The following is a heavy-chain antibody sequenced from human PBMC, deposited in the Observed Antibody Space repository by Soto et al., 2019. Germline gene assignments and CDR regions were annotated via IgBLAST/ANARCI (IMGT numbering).Heavy chain of an antibody. J-gene: IGHJ3*02. V-gene: IGHV1-2*04. CDR3: AKSETKYCSGGSCYSQFDAFDI. CDR2: INPNSGGT. D-gene: IGHD2-15*01. Sequence: ASVNVSCKASGYTFTGYYIHWVRQAPGQGLEWMGWINPNSGGTNYAQKFQGWVTMTRDTSISTAYMELSRLRSDDTAVYYCAKSETKYCSGGSCYSQFDAFDIWGQGTMVTVS. CDR1: GYTFTGYY.